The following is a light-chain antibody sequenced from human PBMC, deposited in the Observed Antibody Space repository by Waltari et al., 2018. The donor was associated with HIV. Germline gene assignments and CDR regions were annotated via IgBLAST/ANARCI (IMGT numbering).Light chain of an antibody. Sequence: QAVVTQEPSLTVPPAGTVTPLCSPRPGPAPRPPPHHLFQQKPGQAPRTLIYDTSSKHAWTPARFSGSLLGGKAALTLSGAQPEDEAEYYCLLSYSGAWVFGGGTKLTVL. CDR2: DTS. CDR1: PGPAPRPPP. CDR3: LLSYSGAWV. J-gene: IGLJ3*02. V-gene: IGLV7-46*01.